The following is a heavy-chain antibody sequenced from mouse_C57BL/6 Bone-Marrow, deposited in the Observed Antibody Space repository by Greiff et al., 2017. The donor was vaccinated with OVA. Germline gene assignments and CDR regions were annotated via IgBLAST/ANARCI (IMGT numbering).Heavy chain of an antibody. Sequence: QVQLQQPGAELVKPGASVKLSCKASGYTFTSYWMQWVKQRPGQGLEWIGEIDPSDSYTNYNQKFKGKATLTVDTSSSTAYMQLSSLTSEDSAVYYCAEGYGYDDAWFAYWGQGTLVTVSA. V-gene: IGHV1-50*01. CDR2: IDPSDSYT. CDR3: AEGYGYDDAWFAY. J-gene: IGHJ3*01. D-gene: IGHD2-2*01. CDR1: GYTFTSYW.